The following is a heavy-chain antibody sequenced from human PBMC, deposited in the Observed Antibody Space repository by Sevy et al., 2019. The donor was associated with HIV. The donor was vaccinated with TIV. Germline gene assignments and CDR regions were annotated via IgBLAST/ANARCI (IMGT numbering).Heavy chain of an antibody. CDR1: GFTFSSYG. V-gene: IGHV3-33*01. CDR3: ARRSYYYDIDH. D-gene: IGHD3-22*01. CDR2: IWYDGSDK. J-gene: IGHJ4*02. Sequence: GGSLRLSCVASGFTFSSYGMHWVRQAPGKGLEWVAVIWYDGSDKYYTDSVKGRFTISRDDSKNTVYLQMNSLRVDDTAVYYCARRSYYYDIDHWGQRTLVTVSS.